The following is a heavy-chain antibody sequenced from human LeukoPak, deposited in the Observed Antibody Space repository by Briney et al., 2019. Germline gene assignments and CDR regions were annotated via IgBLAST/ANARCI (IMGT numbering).Heavy chain of an antibody. D-gene: IGHD6-6*01. CDR3: AREWGHSSSFPD. V-gene: IGHV1-2*02. J-gene: IGHJ4*02. CDR1: GYTFTGYY. Sequence: ASVKVSCKASGYTFTGYYMYWVRQAPGQGLEWMGWINPNSGGTNYAQKFQGRVTMTRDTSISTAYMELSRLRSDDTAVYYCAREWGHSSSFPDWGQGTLVTVSS. CDR2: INPNSGGT.